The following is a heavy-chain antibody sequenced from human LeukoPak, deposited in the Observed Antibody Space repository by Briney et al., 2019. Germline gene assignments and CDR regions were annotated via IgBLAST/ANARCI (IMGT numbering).Heavy chain of an antibody. V-gene: IGHV3-21*01. J-gene: IGHJ4*02. CDR2: ISSSSSYT. CDR3: ARDLGVVRGVFTLDY. Sequence: GSLRLSCVDSGFTFSSYSMNWVRQAPGKGLEWVSSISSSSSYTNYADSVRGRFTISRENAKNSLYLQMNSLRAEDTAVYYCARDLGVVRGVFTLDYWGQGTLVTVSS. CDR1: GFTFSSYS. D-gene: IGHD3-10*01.